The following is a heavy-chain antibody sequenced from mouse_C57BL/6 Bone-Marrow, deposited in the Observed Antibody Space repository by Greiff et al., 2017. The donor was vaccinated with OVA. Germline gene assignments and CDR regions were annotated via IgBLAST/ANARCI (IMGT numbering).Heavy chain of an antibody. V-gene: IGHV5-15*01. D-gene: IGHD1-1*01. Sequence: EVQVVESGGGLVQPGGSLKLSCADSGFTFSDYGMAWVRQAPRKGPEWVAFISNLAYSIYYADTVTGRFTISRENAKNTLYLEMSSLRSEDTAMYYCARDYYGKRDWYFDVRGTGTTVTVSS. J-gene: IGHJ1*03. CDR2: ISNLAYSI. CDR1: GFTFSDYG. CDR3: ARDYYGKRDWYFDV.